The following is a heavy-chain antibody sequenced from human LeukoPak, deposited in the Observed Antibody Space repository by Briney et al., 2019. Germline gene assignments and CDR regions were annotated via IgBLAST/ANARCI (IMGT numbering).Heavy chain of an antibody. D-gene: IGHD3-3*01. CDR3: ARTTIFSYYDFWSGYYPYYYYYYMDV. V-gene: IGHV1-8*01. J-gene: IGHJ6*03. CDR2: MNPNSGNT. Sequence: ASVKVSCEASGYTFTSYDINWVRQATGQGLEWMGWMNPNSGNTGYAQKFQGRVTMTRNISISTAYMELSSLRSEDTAVYYCARTTIFSYYDFWSGYYPYYYYYYMDVWGKGTTVTVSS. CDR1: GYTFTSYD.